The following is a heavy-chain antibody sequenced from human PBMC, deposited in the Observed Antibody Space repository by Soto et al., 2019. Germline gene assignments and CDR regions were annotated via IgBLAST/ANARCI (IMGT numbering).Heavy chain of an antibody. CDR3: ARERDSNHY. Sequence: GGSIRLSCAASGFDDSAYWVTWVRQAPGKGLEWVANINRDGTERNYMDSMKGRFTISRDNAKNSLYLQMNSLRVEDTAVYYSARERDSNHYWGQGTLVTVSS. V-gene: IGHV3-7*05. J-gene: IGHJ4*02. CDR1: GFDDSAYW. CDR2: INRDGTER.